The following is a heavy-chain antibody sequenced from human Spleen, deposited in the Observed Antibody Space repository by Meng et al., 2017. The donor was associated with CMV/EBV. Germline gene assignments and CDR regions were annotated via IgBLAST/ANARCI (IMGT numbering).Heavy chain of an antibody. J-gene: IGHJ3*02. CDR2: ISYDGSNK. Sequence: GESLKISCAASGFTFSSYAMHWVRQAPGKGLEWVAVISYDGSNKYYADSVKGRFTISRDNSKNTLYLQMNSLRAEDTAVYYCARDDYYYAPTIWGQGTMVTVSS. CDR3: ARDDYYYAPTI. D-gene: IGHD3-10*01. V-gene: IGHV3-30*04. CDR1: GFTFSSYA.